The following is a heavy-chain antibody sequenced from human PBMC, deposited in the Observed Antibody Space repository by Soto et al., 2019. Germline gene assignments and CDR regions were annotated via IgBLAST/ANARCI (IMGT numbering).Heavy chain of an antibody. J-gene: IGHJ4*02. CDR2: INPKSGGT. CDR3: ARDLAKGGGSAGFDY. Sequence: ASVTVSCKASGYTFPVYYMHWVRQAPGQGLEWMGWINPKSGGTMYPQKFQGRVTMTWDTSISTAYMALTRLRSDDTAVYYCARDLAKGGGSAGFDYWGQGTLVTVSS. D-gene: IGHD1-26*01. CDR1: GYTFPVYY. V-gene: IGHV1-2*02.